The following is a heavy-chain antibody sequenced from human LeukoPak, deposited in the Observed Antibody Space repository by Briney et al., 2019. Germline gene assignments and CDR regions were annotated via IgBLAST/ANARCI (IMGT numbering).Heavy chain of an antibody. CDR3: AREGDYDYVWGSLDLDY. V-gene: IGHV1-2*02. D-gene: IGHD3-16*01. J-gene: IGHJ4*02. CDR1: GYTFTDYH. Sequence: ASVKVSCKASGYTFTDYHIHWMRQAPGQGLEWMGWINPNSGGPNYAQKFQGRVTMTRDTSISTAYMELSRLRSDDTAMYYCAREGDYDYVWGSLDLDYWGQGTLVTVSS. CDR2: INPNSGGP.